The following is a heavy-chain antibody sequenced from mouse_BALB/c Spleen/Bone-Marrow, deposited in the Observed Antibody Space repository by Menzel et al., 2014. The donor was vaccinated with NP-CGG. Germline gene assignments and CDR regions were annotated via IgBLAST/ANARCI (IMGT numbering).Heavy chain of an antibody. Sequence: VQVVESGAELARPGASVKMSCKASGYTFTGYTIHWVKQRPGQGLEWIGYINPTSGYANYNQKFKDKATLTADKSSSTAYMQLSSLTSEDSAVFYCARSMIVYFAMDYWGQGTSVTVSS. J-gene: IGHJ4*01. CDR2: INPTSGYA. CDR1: GYTFTGYT. CDR3: ARSMIVYFAMDY. V-gene: IGHV1-4*01. D-gene: IGHD2-3*01.